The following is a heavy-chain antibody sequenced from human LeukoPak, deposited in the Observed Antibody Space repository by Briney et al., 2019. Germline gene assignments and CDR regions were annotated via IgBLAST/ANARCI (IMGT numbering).Heavy chain of an antibody. Sequence: PGGSLRLSCAASGFTFSSYAMHWVRQAPGRGLEWVSLMSYDGSKSYYADSVKGRFTISRDNSKNILFLQMSGLRDEDTAVYYCARAYSGSWYAGYWGQGTLVTVSS. D-gene: IGHD6-13*01. CDR3: ARAYSGSWYAGY. CDR1: GFTFSSYA. V-gene: IGHV3-30*04. J-gene: IGHJ4*02. CDR2: MSYDGSKS.